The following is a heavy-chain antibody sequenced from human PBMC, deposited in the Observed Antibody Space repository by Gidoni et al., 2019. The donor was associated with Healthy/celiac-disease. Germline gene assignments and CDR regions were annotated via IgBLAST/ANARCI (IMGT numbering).Heavy chain of an antibody. J-gene: IGHJ6*02. D-gene: IGHD3-9*01. V-gene: IGHV1-46*03. Sequence: QVQLVQSGAEVKKPGASVKVSCKASGYTFTSYYMHWVRQAPGQGLEWMGIINPSGGSTSYAQKFQGRVTMTRDTSTSTVYMELSSLRSEDTAVYYCARDETYYDILTGYYPNYYGMDVWGQGTTVTVSS. CDR1: GYTFTSYY. CDR2: INPSGGST. CDR3: ARDETYYDILTGYYPNYYGMDV.